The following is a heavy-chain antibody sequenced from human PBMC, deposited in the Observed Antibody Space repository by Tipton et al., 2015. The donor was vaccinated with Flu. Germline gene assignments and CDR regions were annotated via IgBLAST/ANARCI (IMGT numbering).Heavy chain of an antibody. J-gene: IGHJ1*01. D-gene: IGHD3-10*01. CDR1: GYSFSNGFY. CDR2: IYHSGTT. V-gene: IGHV4-38-2*01. CDR3: GHSVSLVRYFQQ. Sequence: TLSLTCVVSGYSFSNGFYWGWVRQPPGKGLEWIGAIYHSGTTYYHPSFKGRVSITVDTSKSQFSLKLTSVTAADTAVYSCGHSVSLVRYFQQWGQGTPVTVSS.